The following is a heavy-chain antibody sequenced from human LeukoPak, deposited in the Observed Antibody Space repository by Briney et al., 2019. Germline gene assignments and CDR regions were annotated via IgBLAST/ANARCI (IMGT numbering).Heavy chain of an antibody. V-gene: IGHV1-69*05. CDR2: IIPIFGTA. CDR1: GGTFSSYA. Sequence: HRASVKVSCKASGGTFSSYAISWVRQAPGQGLEWMGGIIPIFGTANYAQKFQGRVTITTDESTSTAYMELSSLRSEDTAVYYCARVRARDYDSSSYYGDVWGQGTLVTVSS. D-gene: IGHD3-22*01. J-gene: IGHJ4*02. CDR3: ARVRARDYDSSSYYGDV.